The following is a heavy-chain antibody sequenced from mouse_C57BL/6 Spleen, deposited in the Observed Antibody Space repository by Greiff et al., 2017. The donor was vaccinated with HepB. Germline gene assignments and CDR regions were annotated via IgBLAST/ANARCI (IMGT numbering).Heavy chain of an antibody. V-gene: IGHV1-82*01. J-gene: IGHJ3*01. Sequence: VKLQESGPELVKPGASVKISCKASGYAFSSSWMNWVKQRPGKGLEWIGRIYPGDGDTNYNGKFKGKATLTADKSSSTAYMQLSSLTSEDSAVYFCAETAQGWFAYWGQGTLVTVSA. CDR3: AETAQGWFAY. D-gene: IGHD3-2*02. CDR1: GYAFSSSW. CDR2: IYPGDGDT.